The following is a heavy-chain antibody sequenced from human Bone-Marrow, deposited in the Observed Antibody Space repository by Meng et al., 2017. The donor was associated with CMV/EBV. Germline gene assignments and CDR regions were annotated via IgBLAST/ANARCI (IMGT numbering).Heavy chain of an antibody. CDR2: IYYSGST. V-gene: IGHV4-59*01. Sequence: SETLSLTCTVSGGSISSYYWSWIRQPPGKGLEWIGYIYYSGSTNYNPSLKSRVTISVDTSKNQFSLKLSSVTAADTAVYYCARDHPRNWELHGVGFDYWGQGTLVTVSS. J-gene: IGHJ4*02. CDR1: GGSISSYY. D-gene: IGHD1-26*01. CDR3: ARDHPRNWELHGVGFDY.